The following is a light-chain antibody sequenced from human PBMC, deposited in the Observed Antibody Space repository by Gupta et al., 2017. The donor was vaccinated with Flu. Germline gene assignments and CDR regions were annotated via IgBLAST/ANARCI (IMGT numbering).Light chain of an antibody. CDR2: DAT. CDR1: QSVSSY. V-gene: IGKV3-11*01. CDR3: QQRSNWPPT. J-gene: IGKJ1*01. Sequence: EFVLTQSPATLSLSPGERATLSCRASQSVSSYLAWYQQKPGQAPRLLFYDATNRATGIPARFSGSCSGTDFTFTISILEPEDFAFYYCQQRSNWPPTFGQGTKVEIK.